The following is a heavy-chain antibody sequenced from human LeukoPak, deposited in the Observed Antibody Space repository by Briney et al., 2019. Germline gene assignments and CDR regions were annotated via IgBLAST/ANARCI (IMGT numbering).Heavy chain of an antibody. CDR1: GFTFSSYA. V-gene: IGHV3-74*01. CDR3: ARVVYCGGDCYYYYYYYGMDV. D-gene: IGHD2-21*02. CDR2: INSDGSST. J-gene: IGHJ6*02. Sequence: GGSLRLSCAASGFTFSSYAMSWVRQAPGKGLVWVSRINSDGSSTSYADSVKGRFTISRDNAKNTLYLQMNSLRAEDTAVYYCARVVYCGGDCYYYYYYYGMDVWGQGTTVTVSS.